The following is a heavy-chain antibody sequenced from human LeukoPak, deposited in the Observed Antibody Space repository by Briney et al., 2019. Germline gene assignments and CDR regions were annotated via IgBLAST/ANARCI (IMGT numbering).Heavy chain of an antibody. J-gene: IGHJ4*02. D-gene: IGHD1-26*01. CDR2: IKQDGSEK. V-gene: IGHV3-7*01. CDR3: ARWELLNGGGY. Sequence: PSETLSLTCTVSGDFISGSYWSWVRQAPGKGLEWVANIKQDGSEKYYVDSVKGRFTISRDNAKNSLYLQMNSLRAEDTAVYYCARWELLNGGGYWGQGTLVTVSS. CDR1: GDFISGSY.